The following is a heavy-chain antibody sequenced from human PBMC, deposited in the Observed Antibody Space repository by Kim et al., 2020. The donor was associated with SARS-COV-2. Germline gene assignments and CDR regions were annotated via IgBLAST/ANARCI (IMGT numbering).Heavy chain of an antibody. J-gene: IGHJ6*02. CDR3: ARVGEDIVVVPAADGWYYYGMDF. D-gene: IGHD2-2*01. CDR1: GYTFTSYA. V-gene: IGHV7-4-1*02. CDR2: INTNTGNP. Sequence: ASVKVSCKASGYTFTSYAMNWVRQAPGQGLEWMGWINTNTGNPTYAQGFTGRFVFSLDTSVSTAYLQISSLKAEDTAVYYCARVGEDIVVVPAADGWYYYGMDFWGQGTTVTVSS.